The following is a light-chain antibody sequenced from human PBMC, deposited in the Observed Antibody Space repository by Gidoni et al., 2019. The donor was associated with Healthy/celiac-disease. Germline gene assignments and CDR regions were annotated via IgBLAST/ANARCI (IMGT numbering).Light chain of an antibody. CDR2: AAS. CDR1: QSISSY. J-gene: IGKJ4*01. CDR3: QQSYSTPLT. Sequence: DLQMTQSPSSLSASVGDRVTITCRASQSISSYLNWYQQKPGKAPKLLIYAASSWQSGVPARFSGSGSGTDFTLTISSLQPEDCATYYCQQSYSTPLTFGGGTKVEIK. V-gene: IGKV1-39*01.